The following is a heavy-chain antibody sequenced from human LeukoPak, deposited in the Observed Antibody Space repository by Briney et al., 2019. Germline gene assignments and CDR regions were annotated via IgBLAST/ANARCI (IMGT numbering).Heavy chain of an antibody. Sequence: SQTLSLTCTVSGGSISSGSYYWSWIRQPAGKGLEWIGRIYTSGSTNYNPSLKRRVTISVDTSKNQFSLKLSSVTAADTAVYYCARGSVTVTYYFDYWGQGTLVTVSS. J-gene: IGHJ4*02. CDR2: IYTSGST. CDR1: GGSISSGSYY. D-gene: IGHD4-11*01. CDR3: ARGSVTVTYYFDY. V-gene: IGHV4-61*02.